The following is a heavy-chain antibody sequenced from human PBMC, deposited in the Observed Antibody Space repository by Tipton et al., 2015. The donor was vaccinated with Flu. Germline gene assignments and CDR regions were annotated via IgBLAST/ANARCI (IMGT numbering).Heavy chain of an antibody. Sequence: LRLSCTVSGGSISSGDYYWSWIRQPPGKGLEWIGYIYYSGSTYYNPSLKSRVIISVDTSKNQFSLRLNSVTAADTAVFYCARDTHEYGGNPSFDYWGQGTLVTVSS. J-gene: IGHJ4*02. CDR3: ARDTHEYGGNPSFDY. CDR1: GGSISSGDYY. D-gene: IGHD4-23*01. V-gene: IGHV4-30-4*01. CDR2: IYYSGST.